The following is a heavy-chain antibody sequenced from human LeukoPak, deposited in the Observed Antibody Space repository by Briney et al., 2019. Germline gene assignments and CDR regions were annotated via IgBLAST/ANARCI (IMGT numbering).Heavy chain of an antibody. Sequence: SETLSLTCTVSGGSISSGDYYWSWIRQPPGKGLEWIGYIYYSGSTYYNPSHKSRVTISVDTSKNQFSLKLSSVTAADTAVYYCARGRSDFWSGYFNWFDPWGQGTLVTVSS. D-gene: IGHD3-3*01. CDR1: GGSISSGDYY. CDR2: IYYSGST. J-gene: IGHJ5*02. V-gene: IGHV4-30-4*01. CDR3: ARGRSDFWSGYFNWFDP.